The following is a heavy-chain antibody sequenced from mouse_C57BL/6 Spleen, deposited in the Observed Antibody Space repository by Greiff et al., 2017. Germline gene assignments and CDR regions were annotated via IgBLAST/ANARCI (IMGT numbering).Heavy chain of an antibody. J-gene: IGHJ4*01. Sequence: QVQLQQSGPELVKPGASVKISCKASGYAFSSSWMNWVKQRPGKGLEWIGRIYPGDGDTNYNGKFKGKATLTADKSSSTAYMQLSSLTSEDSAVYCCAREDYYGSSLYYAMDYWGQGTSVTVSS. CDR3: AREDYYGSSLYYAMDY. D-gene: IGHD1-1*01. V-gene: IGHV1-82*01. CDR1: GYAFSSSW. CDR2: IYPGDGDT.